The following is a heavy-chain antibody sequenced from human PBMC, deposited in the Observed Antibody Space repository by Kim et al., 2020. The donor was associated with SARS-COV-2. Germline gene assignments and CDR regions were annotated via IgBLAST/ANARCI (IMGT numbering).Heavy chain of an antibody. CDR2: ISYDGTNK. D-gene: IGHD6-13*01. J-gene: IGHJ4*01. V-gene: IGHV3-30*04. CDR1: GFSFSNYA. CDR3: ARKPTTSSWSYYFEY. Sequence: GSLRLSCAASGFSFSNYAMFWVRQAPGKGLEWVALISYDGTNKDYADSVKGRFTISRDNSKSTLYLQMNSLRVADTGVYFCARKPTTSSWSYYFEYWGQGSLVTVSS.